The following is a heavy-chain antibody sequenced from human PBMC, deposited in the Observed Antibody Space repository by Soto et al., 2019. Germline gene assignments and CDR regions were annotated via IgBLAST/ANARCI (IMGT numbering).Heavy chain of an antibody. CDR2: ISRSSSTI. Sequence: GGSLRLSCAASGFTFSSYSMNWVRQAPGKGLEWVSYISRSSSTIYYAYSVKGRFTISRDNAKNLLYLQMNSLRDEDTAVYYCARGHPYYYDSSGSEDFDYWGQGTLVTVSS. CDR1: GFTFSSYS. V-gene: IGHV3-48*02. J-gene: IGHJ4*02. D-gene: IGHD3-22*01. CDR3: ARGHPYYYDSSGSEDFDY.